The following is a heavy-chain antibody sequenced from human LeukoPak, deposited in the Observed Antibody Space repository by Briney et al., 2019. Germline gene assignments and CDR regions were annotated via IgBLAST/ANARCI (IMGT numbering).Heavy chain of an antibody. CDR2: LYTSGST. J-gene: IGHJ4*02. D-gene: IGHD6-13*01. V-gene: IGHV4-4*07. CDR3: AGSYFGYSTD. CDR1: GGSISSYY. Sequence: SETLSLTCTVSGGSISSYYWSWIRQPAGKGLEWIGRLYTSGSTNYNPSLRSRVTMSVDTSKNHVSLKLTSVTAAATAVYYCAGSYFGYSTDWGQGTLVTVSS.